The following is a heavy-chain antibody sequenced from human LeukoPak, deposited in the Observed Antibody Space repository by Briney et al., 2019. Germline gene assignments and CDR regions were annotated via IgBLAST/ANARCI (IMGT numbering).Heavy chain of an antibody. J-gene: IGHJ6*02. V-gene: IGHV3-48*01. D-gene: IGHD3-10*01. CDR1: GFTLRYYQ. CDR3: VRDGNRGYDMDV. CDR2: INVVNGAI. Sequence: GGSLRLSCATSGFTLRYYQMNWVRQAPGKGLEWVSYINVVNGAIYYADSVKGRFTISGDIATNSAYLQMNSLRAEDTALYYCVRDGNRGYDMDVWGQGTTVIVSS.